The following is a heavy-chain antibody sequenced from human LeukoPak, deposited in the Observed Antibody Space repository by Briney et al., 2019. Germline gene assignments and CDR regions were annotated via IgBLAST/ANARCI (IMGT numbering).Heavy chain of an antibody. CDR1: VYTRTILT. Sequence: SVNLSFTGTVYTRTILTYYWRRMAPGKGLEWMGGFDPEDGETIYAQKFQGRVTMTEDTSTDTAYMELSSLRSEDTAVYYCATSGPNGSGSNSFDIWGQGTLVTVSS. CDR2: FDPEDGET. V-gene: IGHV1-24*01. CDR3: ATSGPNGSGSNSFDI. J-gene: IGHJ4*02. D-gene: IGHD3-10*01.